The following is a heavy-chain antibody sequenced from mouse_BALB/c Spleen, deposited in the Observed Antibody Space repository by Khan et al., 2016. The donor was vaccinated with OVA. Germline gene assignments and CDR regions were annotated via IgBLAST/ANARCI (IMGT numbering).Heavy chain of an antibody. CDR2: ISYSGRT. CDR1: GYSITSDYA. Sequence: EVQLVESGPGLVKPSQSLSLTCTVTGYSITSDYAWNWIRQFPGNKLEWMGYISYSGRTSSNPSPQSRIYIIRDTSKNQFFLQLNSVTTEDTATYYCARSVTITTVVATDFDYWGQGTTLTVSS. CDR3: ARSVTITTVVATDFDY. J-gene: IGHJ2*01. D-gene: IGHD1-1*01. V-gene: IGHV3-2*02.